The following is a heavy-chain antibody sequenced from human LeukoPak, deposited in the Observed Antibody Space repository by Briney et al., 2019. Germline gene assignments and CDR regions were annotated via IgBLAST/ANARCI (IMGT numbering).Heavy chain of an antibody. V-gene: IGHV3-66*01. D-gene: IGHD3-10*01. CDR2: IYSGGST. CDR1: GFTVSSNY. Sequence: PGGSLRLSCAASGFTVSSNYMSWVRQAPGKGLEWVSVIYSGGSTYYADSVEGRFTISRDNSKNTLYLQMNSLRAEDTAVYYCAKDGGSGNYYNPDYWGQGTLVTVSS. CDR3: AKDGGSGNYYNPDY. J-gene: IGHJ4*02.